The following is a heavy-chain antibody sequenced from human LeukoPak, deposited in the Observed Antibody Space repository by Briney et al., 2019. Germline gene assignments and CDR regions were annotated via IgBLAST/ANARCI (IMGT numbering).Heavy chain of an antibody. CDR3: AKDREKYYDFWSGYSGRGAFDI. Sequence: PGGSLRLSCAASGFTFSSYAMTWVRQAPGKGLEWVSAITGGGGSTYYADSVKGRFTISRDNSKNTLYLQMNSLRAEDTAVYYCAKDREKYYDFWSGYSGRGAFDIWGQGTMVTVSS. D-gene: IGHD3-3*01. CDR1: GFTFSSYA. CDR2: ITGGGGST. J-gene: IGHJ3*02. V-gene: IGHV3-23*01.